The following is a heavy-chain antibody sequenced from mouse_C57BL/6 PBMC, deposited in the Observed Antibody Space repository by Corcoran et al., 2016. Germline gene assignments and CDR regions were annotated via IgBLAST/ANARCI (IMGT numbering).Heavy chain of an antibody. CDR3: ARLIYDGYYPLDY. Sequence: EVQLQQSGPELVKPGASVKISCKASGYTFTDYYMNWVKQSHGKSLEWIGDINPNNGGTSYNQKFKGKATLTVDKSSSTAYMELRSLTSEDSAVYYCARLIYDGYYPLDYWGQGTTLTVSS. CDR1: GYTFTDYY. D-gene: IGHD2-3*01. V-gene: IGHV1-26*01. J-gene: IGHJ2*01. CDR2: INPNNGGT.